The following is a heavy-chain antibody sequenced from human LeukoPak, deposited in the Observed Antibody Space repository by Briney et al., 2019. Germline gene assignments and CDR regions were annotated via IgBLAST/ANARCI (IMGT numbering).Heavy chain of an antibody. CDR1: VGSFSGYY. D-gene: IGHD5-18*01. CDR3: ARGRYSFGY. Sequence: PSETLSLTCAVYVGSFSGYYWSWIRQPPGKGLEWIGEINHSGSTNYNPSLKSRVTLSVDTSKNQFSLNLSSVTAADTAVYFCARGRYSFGYWGQGTLVTVSS. V-gene: IGHV4-34*01. CDR2: INHSGST. J-gene: IGHJ4*02.